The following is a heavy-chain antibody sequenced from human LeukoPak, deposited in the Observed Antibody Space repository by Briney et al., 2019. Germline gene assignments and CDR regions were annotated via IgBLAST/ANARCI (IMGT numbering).Heavy chain of an antibody. Sequence: PGGSLRLSCAASGFTFSSYGMHWVRQAPGKGLEWVAFIRYDGSNKYYADSVKGRFTISRDNSKNTLYLQMNSLRAEDTAVYYCAKPPEVQLVKYYFDYWGQGTLVTVSS. J-gene: IGHJ4*02. CDR2: IRYDGSNK. D-gene: IGHD6-6*01. CDR1: GFTFSSYG. V-gene: IGHV3-30*02. CDR3: AKPPEVQLVKYYFDY.